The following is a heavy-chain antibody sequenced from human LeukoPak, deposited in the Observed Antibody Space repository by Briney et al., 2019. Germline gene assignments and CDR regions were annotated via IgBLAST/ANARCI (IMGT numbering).Heavy chain of an antibody. Sequence: ASVKVSCKVSGYTLTELSMHWVRQAPGKGLEWMGGFDPEDGETIYAQKFQGRVTMTEDTSTDTAYMELSSLRSEDTAVYYCATGQLELLTFDYWGQGTLVTVSS. V-gene: IGHV1-24*01. D-gene: IGHD1-7*01. CDR3: ATGQLELLTFDY. CDR1: GYTLTELS. J-gene: IGHJ4*02. CDR2: FDPEDGET.